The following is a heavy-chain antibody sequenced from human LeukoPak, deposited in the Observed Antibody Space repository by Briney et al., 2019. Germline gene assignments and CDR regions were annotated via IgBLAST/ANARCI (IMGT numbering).Heavy chain of an antibody. CDR3: ARVSGATVTFDY. CDR2: IYYSGST. CDR1: GGSISSYY. V-gene: IGHV4-59*08. Sequence: SETLSLTCTVSGGSISSYYWSWIRQPPGKGLEWIGYIYYSGSTYYNPSLKSRVTISVDTSKNQFSLKLSSVTAADTAVYYCARVSGATVTFDYWGQGTLVTVSS. J-gene: IGHJ4*02. D-gene: IGHD4-17*01.